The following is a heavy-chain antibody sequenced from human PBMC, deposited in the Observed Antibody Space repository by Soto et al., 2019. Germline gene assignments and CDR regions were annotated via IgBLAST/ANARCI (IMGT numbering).Heavy chain of an antibody. J-gene: IGHJ6*02. Sequence: GASVKVSCKASGYTFTSYGISWVRQAPGQGLEWMGWISAYNGNTNYAQKLQGRVTMTTDTSTSTAYMGLRSLRSDDTAVYYCARSPELLGYYYGMDVWGQGTTVTVSS. CDR2: ISAYNGNT. V-gene: IGHV1-18*01. CDR1: GYTFTSYG. D-gene: IGHD1-26*01. CDR3: ARSPELLGYYYGMDV.